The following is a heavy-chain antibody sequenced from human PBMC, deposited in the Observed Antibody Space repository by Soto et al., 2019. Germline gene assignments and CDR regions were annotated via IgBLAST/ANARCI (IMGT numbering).Heavy chain of an antibody. D-gene: IGHD5-18*01. J-gene: IGHJ6*02. Sequence: QVQLQESGPGLVKPSQTLSLTCSVSGGSISSGGYYWCWVRQHPGKGLEWIGYIDYSGSTNYNPSIKSRLSISVDTSKNLFSLQLTSVTAADTAVYYGARRDSGYIHGPPHFYYGMDVWGQGTTVTVSS. CDR1: GGSISSGGYY. V-gene: IGHV4-31*03. CDR2: IDYSGST. CDR3: ARRDSGYIHGPPHFYYGMDV.